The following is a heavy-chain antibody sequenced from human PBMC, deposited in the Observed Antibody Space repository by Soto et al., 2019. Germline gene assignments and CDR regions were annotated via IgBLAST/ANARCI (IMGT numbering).Heavy chain of an antibody. CDR2: INPNSGGT. CDR1: GYTFTGYY. D-gene: IGHD6-13*01. CDR3: ARDAAAGPTNYYYYYGMDV. Sequence: ASVKVSCKASGYTFTGYYMHWVRQAPGQGLEWMGWINPNSGGTNYAQKFQGWVTMTRDTSISTAYMELSRLRSDDTAVYYCARDAAAGPTNYYYYYGMDVWGQGTTVTVSS. J-gene: IGHJ6*02. V-gene: IGHV1-2*04.